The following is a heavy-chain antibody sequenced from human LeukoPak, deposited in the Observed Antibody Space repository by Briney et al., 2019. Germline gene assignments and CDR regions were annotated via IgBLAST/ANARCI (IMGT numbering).Heavy chain of an antibody. Sequence: QSGGSLRLSCAASGFTVSSNYMSWVRQAPGKGLEWVSVIYSSGSTNYADSVKGRFTISRDNSKKTLYLQMNSLRAEDTAVYYCARMTTAAATGNYYYYMDVWGKGTTVTISS. CDR3: ARMTTAAATGNYYYYMDV. J-gene: IGHJ6*03. V-gene: IGHV3-66*01. D-gene: IGHD6-13*01. CDR2: IYSSGST. CDR1: GFTVSSNY.